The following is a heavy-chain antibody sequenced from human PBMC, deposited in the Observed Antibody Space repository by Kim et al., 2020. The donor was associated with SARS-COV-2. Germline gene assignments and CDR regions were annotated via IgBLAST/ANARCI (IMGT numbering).Heavy chain of an antibody. D-gene: IGHD2-2*01. Sequence: GASLKISCKGSGYSFTSYWIGWVRQMPGKGLEWMGIIYPGDSDTRYSPSFQGQVTISADKSISTAYLQWSSLKASDTAMYYCARDEGYCSSTSCYDYYGMDVWGQGTTVTVSS. CDR2: IYPGDSDT. CDR1: GYSFTSYW. J-gene: IGHJ6*02. V-gene: IGHV5-51*01. CDR3: ARDEGYCSSTSCYDYYGMDV.